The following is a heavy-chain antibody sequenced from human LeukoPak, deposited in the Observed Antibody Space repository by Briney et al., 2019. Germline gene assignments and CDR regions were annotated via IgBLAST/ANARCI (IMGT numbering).Heavy chain of an antibody. CDR3: ARRPRDTSGYDSGAFDI. Sequence: GGSLRLSCAASGFSFSNYSMTWVRQAPGKGLDWVSGISASGGTTYYADSVKGRFTISRDNSKNTLYLQMNSLRAEDAAVYYWARRPRDTSGYDSGAFDIWGQGTMVTVSS. D-gene: IGHD3-22*01. V-gene: IGHV3-23*01. CDR1: GFSFSNYS. CDR2: ISASGGTT. J-gene: IGHJ3*02.